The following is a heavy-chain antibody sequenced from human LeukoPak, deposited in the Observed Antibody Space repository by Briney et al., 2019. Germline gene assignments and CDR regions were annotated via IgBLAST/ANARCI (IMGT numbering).Heavy chain of an antibody. D-gene: IGHD6-19*01. CDR3: ASGWYEVGY. J-gene: IGHJ4*02. CDR1: GYSISSDYY. Sequence: SETLSLTCTVSGYSISSDYYWGWIRQPPGKGLEWIGSIYHRGSTYYNPSLKSRVTISLDTSKNQFSLNLSSVTAADTAVYYCASGWYEVGYWGQGTLVTVSS. V-gene: IGHV4-38-2*02. CDR2: IYHRGST.